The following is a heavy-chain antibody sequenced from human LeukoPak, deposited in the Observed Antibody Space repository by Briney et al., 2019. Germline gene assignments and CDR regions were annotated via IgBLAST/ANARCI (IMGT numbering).Heavy chain of an antibody. Sequence: GGSLRLSCAASGFGFCYHDMHWVRQAPGKGLEFVSSIGAAGAHTFYADSVKGRFTISRDNFQSTMYLQMDGLRPEDSAVYYCARELGGTKTGGFDIWGQGTVVTVSS. J-gene: IGHJ3*02. CDR1: GFGFCYHD. D-gene: IGHD1-14*01. CDR3: ARELGGTKTGGFDI. CDR2: IGAAGAHT. V-gene: IGHV3-64*02.